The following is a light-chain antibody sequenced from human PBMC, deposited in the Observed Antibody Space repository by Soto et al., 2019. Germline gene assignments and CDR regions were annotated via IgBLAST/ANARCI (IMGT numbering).Light chain of an antibody. V-gene: IGLV3-21*02. Sequence: SYELTQPPSVSVAPGQTARITCGGNNIGSKGVHWYQQKPGQAPVLVVYDDSDRPSGIPERFSGSNSGNTATLTISRVEAGDEADYYCQVWDSSSDHLYVFGTGTQLTVL. CDR2: DDS. J-gene: IGLJ1*01. CDR3: QVWDSSSDHLYV. CDR1: NIGSKG.